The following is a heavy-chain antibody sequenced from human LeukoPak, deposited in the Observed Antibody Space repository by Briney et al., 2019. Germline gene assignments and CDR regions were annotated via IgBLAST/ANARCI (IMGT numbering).Heavy chain of an antibody. CDR1: GFAVNTYD. CDR2: FGISGTI. J-gene: IGHJ1*01. Sequence: GGSLRLSCAASGFAVNTYDMHWVRQAPGEGPQWIAYFGISGTIYYADSVRGRFTIPRDSAKNSLYMQMNGLRVDDTAIYYCAGYGVYPYWGQGTAVTVSS. V-gene: IGHV3-48*01. D-gene: IGHD5/OR15-5a*01. CDR3: AGYGVYPY.